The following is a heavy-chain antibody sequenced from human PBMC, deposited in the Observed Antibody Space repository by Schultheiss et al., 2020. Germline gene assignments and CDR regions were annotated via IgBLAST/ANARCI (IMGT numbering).Heavy chain of an antibody. J-gene: IGHJ6*02. CDR3: GRGTYCSGGSCYRGMDV. CDR2: IYYSGIT. V-gene: IGHV4-61*01. D-gene: IGHD2-15*01. CDR1: GGSVSSGSYY. Sequence: ETLSLTCTVFGGSVSSGSYYWSWIRQPPGKGLEWIGYIYYSGITNYNPSLKSRVTISVDTSKNQFSLKLSSVTAADTAVYYCGRGTYCSGGSCYRGMDVWGQGTTVTVSS.